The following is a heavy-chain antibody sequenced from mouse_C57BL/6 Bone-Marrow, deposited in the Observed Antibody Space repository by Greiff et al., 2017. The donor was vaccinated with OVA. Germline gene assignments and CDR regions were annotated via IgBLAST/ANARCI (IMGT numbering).Heavy chain of an antibody. CDR1: GYTFTDYY. J-gene: IGHJ3*01. CDR3: ASSGSYDYDGAWFAY. D-gene: IGHD2-4*01. CDR2: INPNNGGN. Sequence: EVQLQQSGPELVKPGASVKISCKASGYTFTDYYMNWVKQSHGKSLEWIGDINPNNGGNSYNQKFKGKATLTVDKSSSTSYMELRSLTSEDSAVYYCASSGSYDYDGAWFAYWGQGTLVTVSA. V-gene: IGHV1-26*01.